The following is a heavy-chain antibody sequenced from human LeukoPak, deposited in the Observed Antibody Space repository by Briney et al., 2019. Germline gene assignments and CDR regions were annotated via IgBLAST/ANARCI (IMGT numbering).Heavy chain of an antibody. J-gene: IGHJ4*02. CDR1: GGSISSYY. V-gene: IGHV4-59*01. Sequence: SETLSLTCTVSGGSISSYYWSWIRQPPGKGLEWIGYIYYSGSTNYNPSLKSRVTISVDTSKNQFSLKLSSVTAADTAVYYCARNDYCNSPVDYWGQGTLVTVSS. D-gene: IGHD4-4*01. CDR3: ARNDYCNSPVDY. CDR2: IYYSGST.